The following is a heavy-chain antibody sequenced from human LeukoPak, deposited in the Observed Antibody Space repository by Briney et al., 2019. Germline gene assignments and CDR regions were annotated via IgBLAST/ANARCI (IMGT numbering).Heavy chain of an antibody. D-gene: IGHD3-10*01. CDR1: GFTFSSYW. V-gene: IGHV3-7*01. J-gene: IGHJ4*02. CDR3: ASEIWFGESYPHFDY. CDR2: IRHDGSDK. Sequence: PGGSLRLSCAASGFTFSSYWLSWVRQAPGEGLEWVANIRHDGSDKYYLDSVKGRFTISRDNAKSSLYLQMNSLRAEDTAVYYCASEIWFGESYPHFDYWGQGTLVTVSS.